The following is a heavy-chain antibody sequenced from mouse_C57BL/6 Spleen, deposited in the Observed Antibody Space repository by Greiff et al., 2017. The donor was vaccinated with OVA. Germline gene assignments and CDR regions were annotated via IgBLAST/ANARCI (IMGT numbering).Heavy chain of an antibody. CDR1: GFTFSSYT. CDR3: ARQIDYYGSSYGY. J-gene: IGHJ2*01. V-gene: IGHV5-9*01. D-gene: IGHD1-1*01. CDR2: ISGGGGNT. Sequence: EVMLVESGGGLVKPGGSLKLSCAASGFTFSSYTMSWVRQTPEKRLAWVATISGGGGNTYYPDSVKGRFTISRDNAKNTLYLQMSSRRSEDTALYYCARQIDYYGSSYGYWGQGTTRTVSS.